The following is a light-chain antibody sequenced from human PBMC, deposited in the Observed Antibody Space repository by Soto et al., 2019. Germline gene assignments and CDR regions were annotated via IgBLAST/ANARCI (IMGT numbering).Light chain of an antibody. Sequence: DIQMTQTPSTLSASVGDRVTITCRASQSVSGWLAWYQQKPGEAPKLLIYDASALPRGVPSRFSGSGSGTKFTLTIASLQPDDFATYYCQQYETSSGTFGPGTKVDIK. CDR3: QQYETSSGT. J-gene: IGKJ1*01. V-gene: IGKV1-5*01. CDR2: DAS. CDR1: QSVSGW.